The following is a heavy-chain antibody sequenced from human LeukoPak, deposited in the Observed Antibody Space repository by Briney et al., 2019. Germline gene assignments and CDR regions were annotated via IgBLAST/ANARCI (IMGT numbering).Heavy chain of an antibody. CDR2: ISTHYGHT. D-gene: IGHD6-13*01. V-gene: IGHV1-18*01. CDR1: GYTFTDYG. J-gene: IGHJ4*02. CDR3: ARGGQQLDY. Sequence: ASVKVSCKASGYTFTDYGISWVRQAPGRGLEWMGWISTHYGHTNYAQKPQGRVTMTTDTSTSTAYMELRSLRSDDTAVYYCARGGQQLDYWGQGTLVTVSS.